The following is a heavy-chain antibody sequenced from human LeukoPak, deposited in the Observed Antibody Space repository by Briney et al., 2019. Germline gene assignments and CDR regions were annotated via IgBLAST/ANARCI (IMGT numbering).Heavy chain of an antibody. J-gene: IGHJ4*02. V-gene: IGHV3-48*03. Sequence: GGSLRLSCAASGFTFSSYEMNWVRQAPGKGLEWVSYVSSSASTIYYADSVKGRFTITRDNAKNSLYLQMNSLTAEDTAVYYCARLWPTNFDYWGQGTLVPVSS. CDR3: ARLWPTNFDY. D-gene: IGHD3-10*01. CDR2: VSSSASTI. CDR1: GFTFSSYE.